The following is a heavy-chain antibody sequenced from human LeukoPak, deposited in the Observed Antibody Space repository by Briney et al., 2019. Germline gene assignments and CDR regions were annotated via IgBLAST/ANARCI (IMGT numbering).Heavy chain of an antibody. CDR1: GFTFDDYG. V-gene: IGHV3-20*04. D-gene: IGHD1-26*01. Sequence: PGGSLRLSCAASGFTFDDYGMSWVRQAPGKGLEWVSGINWNGGSTGYADSVKGRFTISRDNAKNSLYLQMNSLRAEDTAVYYCARKATGHYYYYMDVWGKGTTVTVSS. J-gene: IGHJ6*03. CDR2: INWNGGST. CDR3: ARKATGHYYYYMDV.